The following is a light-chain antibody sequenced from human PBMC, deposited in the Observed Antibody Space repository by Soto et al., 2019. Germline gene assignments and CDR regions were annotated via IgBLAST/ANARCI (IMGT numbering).Light chain of an antibody. CDR2: GAS. Sequence: EIVMTQSPATLSVSPGEGVTLSCRAGQSVRSNLAWYQQKPGQAPRLLIYGASTRATGIPARFSGSGSGTEFTLSISSLQSEDFAVYYCQHYANWPLTFGGGTKIESK. J-gene: IGKJ4*01. CDR3: QHYANWPLT. V-gene: IGKV3-15*01. CDR1: QSVRSN.